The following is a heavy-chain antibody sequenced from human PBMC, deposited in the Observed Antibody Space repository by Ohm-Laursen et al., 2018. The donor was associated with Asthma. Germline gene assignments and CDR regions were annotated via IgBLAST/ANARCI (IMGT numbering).Heavy chain of an antibody. CDR1: GFTFSSYG. J-gene: IGHJ5*02. CDR3: ARGGSLVVVPAAMHWFDP. D-gene: IGHD2-2*01. Sequence: SSLRLSCTASGFTFSSYGMHWVRQAPGKGLEWVAVISYDGSNKYYADSVKGRFTISRDNSKNTLYLQMNSLRAEDTAVYYCARGGSLVVVPAAMHWFDPWGQGTLVTVSS. V-gene: IGHV3-30*03. CDR2: ISYDGSNK.